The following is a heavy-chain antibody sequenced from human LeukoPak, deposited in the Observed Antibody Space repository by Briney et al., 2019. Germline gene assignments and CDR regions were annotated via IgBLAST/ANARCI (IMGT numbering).Heavy chain of an antibody. V-gene: IGHV1-2*02. CDR1: GYTFTDYY. CDR3: ARGYGSESCYYY. D-gene: IGHD3-10*01. J-gene: IGHJ4*02. Sequence: ASVTVSCTASGYTFTDYYMHWVRQAPGQGLEWVGWINPNSGGTNYAQKFQGRVTMTRDTSISTAYMELSRLRSDDTAVYYCARGYGSESCYYYWGQGTLVTVSS. CDR2: INPNSGGT.